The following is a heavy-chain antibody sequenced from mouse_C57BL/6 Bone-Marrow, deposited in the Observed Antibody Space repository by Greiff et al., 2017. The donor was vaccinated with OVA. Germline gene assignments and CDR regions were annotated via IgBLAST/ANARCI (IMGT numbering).Heavy chain of an antibody. J-gene: IGHJ3*01. V-gene: IGHV5-9*01. Sequence: EVMLVESGGGLVKPGGSLKLSCAASGFTFRSYTMSWVRQTPEKRLEWVATISGGGGNTYYPDSVKGRFTISRDNAKNTLYLQMSSLRSEDTALYYCARQGTWFAYWGQGTLVTVSA. CDR3: ARQGTWFAY. CDR1: GFTFRSYT. CDR2: ISGGGGNT.